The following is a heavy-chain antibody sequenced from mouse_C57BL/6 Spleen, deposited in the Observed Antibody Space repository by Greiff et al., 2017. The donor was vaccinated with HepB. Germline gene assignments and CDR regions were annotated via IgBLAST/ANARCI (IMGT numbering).Heavy chain of an antibody. V-gene: IGHV1-69*01. D-gene: IGHD1-1*01. CDR2: IDPSDSYT. CDR1: GYTFTSYW. Sequence: QVQLQQSGAELVMPGASVKLSCKASGYTFTSYWMHWVKQRPGQGLEWIGEIDPSDSYTNYNQKFKGKSTLTVDKSSSTAYMQLSSLTSEDSAVYYCARSYYYGSSYPHWYFDVWGTGTTVTVSS. CDR3: ARSYYYGSSYPHWYFDV. J-gene: IGHJ1*03.